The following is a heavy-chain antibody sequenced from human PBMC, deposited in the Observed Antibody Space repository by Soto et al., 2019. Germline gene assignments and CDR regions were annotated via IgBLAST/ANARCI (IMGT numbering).Heavy chain of an antibody. CDR3: ARPTRQWLGLRYYYGMDV. J-gene: IGHJ6*02. Sequence: TSETLSHSYAVEEGSCGGYDGSWIRQQPGKGLEWIGEINHSGSTNYNPSLKSRVTISVDTSNQFSLKLSSVTAADTAVYYCARPTRQWLGLRYYYGMDVWGQGTTVTVSS. D-gene: IGHD6-19*01. CDR1: EGSCGGYD. CDR2: INHSGST. V-gene: IGHV4-34*01.